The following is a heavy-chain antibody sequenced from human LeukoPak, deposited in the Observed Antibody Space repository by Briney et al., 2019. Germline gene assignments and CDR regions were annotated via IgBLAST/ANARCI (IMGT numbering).Heavy chain of an antibody. Sequence: PSETLSLTCTVSGGSISSYYWSWIRQPPGEGLEWIGYIYYSGSTNYNPSLKSRVTISVDTSKNQFSLKLSSVTAADTAVYYCARERRYYGSGSYYKGSGMDVWGKGTTVTVSS. D-gene: IGHD3-10*01. V-gene: IGHV4-59*01. CDR3: ARERRYYGSGSYYKGSGMDV. J-gene: IGHJ6*04. CDR2: IYYSGST. CDR1: GGSISSYY.